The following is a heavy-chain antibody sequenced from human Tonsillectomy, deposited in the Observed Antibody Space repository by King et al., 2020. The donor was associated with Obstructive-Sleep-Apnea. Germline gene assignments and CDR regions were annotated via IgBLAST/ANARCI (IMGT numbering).Heavy chain of an antibody. CDR1: GGSISSSSYY. CDR3: ASDLGTAAGNNWFDP. D-gene: IGHD6-13*01. V-gene: IGHV4-39*07. Sequence: QMQLQESGPGLVKPSETLSLTCTVSGGSISSSSYYWGWIRQPPGKGLEWIGSIYYSGSTYCNPSLKRRVTISVDTSKNQFSLKLSSVTAADTAVYYCASDLGTAAGNNWFDPWGQGTLVTVSS. CDR2: IYYSGST. J-gene: IGHJ5*02.